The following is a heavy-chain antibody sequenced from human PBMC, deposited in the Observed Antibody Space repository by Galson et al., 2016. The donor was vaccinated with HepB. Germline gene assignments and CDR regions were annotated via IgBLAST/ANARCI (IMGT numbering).Heavy chain of an antibody. Sequence: TLSLTCNVSGASIYSGGFYWNWIRQHPGKGLEYIGYIYYTGRGYYNPSLQSRVTISVDTSKNQIYLKLNSVTAADTAVYYCTRSSDWLSWFDAWGQGTLVTVSS. CDR2: IYYTGRG. D-gene: IGHD3-9*01. V-gene: IGHV4-31*03. CDR3: TRSSDWLSWFDA. J-gene: IGHJ5*02. CDR1: GASIYSGGFY.